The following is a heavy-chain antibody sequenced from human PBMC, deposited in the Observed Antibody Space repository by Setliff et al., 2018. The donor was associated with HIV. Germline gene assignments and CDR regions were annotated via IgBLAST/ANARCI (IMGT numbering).Heavy chain of an antibody. CDR2: MTPNNGNT. CDR3: ARVGSYYNFWSGSPYYYGMDV. Sequence: ASVKVSCKASGYTFTNYDINWVRQATGQGLEWMGRMTPNNGNTAYTQKFQGRVTMTSNTSINTAYMELSSLRSEDTAVYYCARVGSYYNFWSGSPYYYGMDVWGPGSLVTVSS. V-gene: IGHV1-8*01. J-gene: IGHJ6*02. CDR1: GYTFTNYD. D-gene: IGHD3-3*01.